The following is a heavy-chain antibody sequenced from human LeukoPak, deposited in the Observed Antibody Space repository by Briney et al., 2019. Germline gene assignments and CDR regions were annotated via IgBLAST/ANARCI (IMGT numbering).Heavy chain of an antibody. D-gene: IGHD6-19*01. J-gene: IGHJ5*02. V-gene: IGHV4-4*07. Sequence: SETLSLTCTVSGGSISSFYWSWIRKSAGKGLEWIGRIYTTESTNYNPSLKSRVTMSVDTSKNQFSLKLSSVTAADTAVYYCARGDRAVAGAWGWFDPWGQGTLVTVSS. CDR3: ARGDRAVAGAWGWFDP. CDR1: GGSISSFY. CDR2: IYTTEST.